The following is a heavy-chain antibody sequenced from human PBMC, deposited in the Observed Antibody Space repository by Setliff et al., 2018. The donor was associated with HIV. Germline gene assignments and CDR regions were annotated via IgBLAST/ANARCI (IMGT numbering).Heavy chain of an antibody. Sequence: ASVKVSCKASGDIFSRYGISWVRQAPGQGLEWMGGIIPIYGTANYAQKFQGRVTITADESTSTAYMELTGLRSEDTAVYYCATGPTMVTSKGFWFFDLWGRGTLVTVSS. CDR2: IIPIYGTA. CDR3: ATGPTMVTSKGFWFFDL. J-gene: IGHJ2*01. CDR1: GDIFSRYG. V-gene: IGHV1-69*13. D-gene: IGHD4-17*01.